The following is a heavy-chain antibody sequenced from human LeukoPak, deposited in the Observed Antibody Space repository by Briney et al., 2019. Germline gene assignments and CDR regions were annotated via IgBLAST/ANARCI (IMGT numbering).Heavy chain of an antibody. CDR2: ISWNSGSI. D-gene: IGHD3-22*01. V-gene: IGHV3-9*01. CDR1: GFTFDDYA. CDR3: ARCDSSGSDAFDI. J-gene: IGHJ3*02. Sequence: GRSLRLSCAASGFTFDDYAMHWVRQAPGKGLEWVSGISWNSGSIGYADSVKGRFTISRDNAKNSLYLQMSSLRAEDTALYYCARCDSSGSDAFDIWGQGTMVTVSS.